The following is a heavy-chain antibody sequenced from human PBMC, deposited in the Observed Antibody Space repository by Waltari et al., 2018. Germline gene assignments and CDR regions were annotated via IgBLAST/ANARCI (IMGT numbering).Heavy chain of an antibody. Sequence: VQVVESGGGVVQPGKSLRLSCVGSGYNFSGVGIHWVRQTRVKGLEWIALISYDGSDLYYADSVKGRFTISRDISQNTVYLQMNSLRTEDTAIYYCVISTRFDPWGQGTLVSVSS. CDR2: ISYDGSDL. CDR3: VISTRFDP. V-gene: IGHV3-30*03. J-gene: IGHJ5*02. CDR1: GYNFSGVG. D-gene: IGHD3-3*02.